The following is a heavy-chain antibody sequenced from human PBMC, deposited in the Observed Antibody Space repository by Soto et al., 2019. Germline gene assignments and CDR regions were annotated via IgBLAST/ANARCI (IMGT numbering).Heavy chain of an antibody. CDR3: VSRHCSGGHWYNPRFDS. V-gene: IGHV4-39*02. Sequence: SETLSLTCRGSGYSTSTRSSSRAPLPPPPGNGLEWLGSTFFTGNTYCNPSLDSRVAISVDTSRNNLFLSVXDLTAADTAVYSCVSRHCSGGHWYNPRFDSWGQVTLVSVS. D-gene: IGHD2-15*01. CDR2: TFFTGNT. CDR1: GYSTSTRSSS. J-gene: IGHJ4*02.